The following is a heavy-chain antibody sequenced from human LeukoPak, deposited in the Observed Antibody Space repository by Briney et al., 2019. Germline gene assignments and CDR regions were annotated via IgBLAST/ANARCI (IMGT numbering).Heavy chain of an antibody. CDR2: ISTDGYTT. V-gene: IGHV3-74*01. Sequence: PGGSLRLSCAASGFTFNTYWMHWVRHAPGKGLVWVSRISTDGYTTDYADFVQGRFTASRDNTKNTWSLEMNSLRAEDTAVYYCVVGGSSGYWGQGTLVTVSS. CDR1: GFTFNTYW. CDR3: VVGGSSGY. J-gene: IGHJ4*02. D-gene: IGHD4-23*01.